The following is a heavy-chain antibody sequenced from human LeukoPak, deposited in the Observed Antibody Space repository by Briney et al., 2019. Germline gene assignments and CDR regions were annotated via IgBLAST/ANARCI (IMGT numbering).Heavy chain of an antibody. Sequence: GGSLRLPCAASGFTFSSYNMNWVRQAPGKGLEWVSSITSSSNYIYYADSVKGRFTISRDDAKNSLYLQMNSLRAEDTTVYYCARDCWDYGSGSYCGIDYWGQGTLVTVSS. V-gene: IGHV3-21*03. CDR2: ITSSSNYI. D-gene: IGHD3-10*01. J-gene: IGHJ4*02. CDR3: ARDCWDYGSGSYCGIDY. CDR1: GFTFSSYN.